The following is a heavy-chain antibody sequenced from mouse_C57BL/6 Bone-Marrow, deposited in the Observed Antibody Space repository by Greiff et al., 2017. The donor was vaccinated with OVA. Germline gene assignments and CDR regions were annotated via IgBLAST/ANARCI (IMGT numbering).Heavy chain of an antibody. CDR1: GISITTANYR. Sequence: EVMLVESGPGLVKPSQTVFLTCTVTGISITTANYRWSWIRQFPGYKLEWIGYIYYIGTITYNPSLTSRTTITRDTPKNQFFLEMNSLTAEDTATYYCARDGVVARYFDVWGTGTTVTVSS. D-gene: IGHD1-1*01. J-gene: IGHJ1*03. V-gene: IGHV3-5*01. CDR3: ARDGVVARYFDV. CDR2: IYYIGTI.